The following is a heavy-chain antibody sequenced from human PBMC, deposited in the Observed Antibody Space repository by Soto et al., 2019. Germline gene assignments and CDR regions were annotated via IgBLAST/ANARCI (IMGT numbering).Heavy chain of an antibody. CDR2: IWYDGSNK. V-gene: IGHV3-33*01. D-gene: IGHD4-4*01. CDR1: GFTFSSYG. J-gene: IGHJ6*02. Sequence: GSLRLSCAASGFTFSSYGMHWVRQAPGKGLEWVAVIWYDGSNKYYADSVKGRFTISRDNSKNTLYLQMNSLRAEDTAVYYCARGMTTVTADYYGMDVWGQGTTVTVSS. CDR3: ARGMTTVTADYYGMDV.